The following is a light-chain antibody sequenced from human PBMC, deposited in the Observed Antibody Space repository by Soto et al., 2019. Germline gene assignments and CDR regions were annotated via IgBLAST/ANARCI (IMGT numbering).Light chain of an antibody. CDR1: QSVSSN. CDR3: QQYNNWPPLS. J-gene: IGKJ4*01. CDR2: GAS. Sequence: EIVMTQSPATLSVSPGERATLSCRASQSVSSNLAWYQQKPCQAPRLLIYGASTRATGIPARFSGSGSGTEFTLTISSLQSEDFGVYYWQQYNNWPPLSFGGGTKVEIK. V-gene: IGKV3-15*01.